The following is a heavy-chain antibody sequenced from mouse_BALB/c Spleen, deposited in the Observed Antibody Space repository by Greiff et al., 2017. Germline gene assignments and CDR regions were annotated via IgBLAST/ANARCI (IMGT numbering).Heavy chain of an antibody. CDR1: GYTFTSYY. V-gene: IGHV1S81*02. CDR3: TREGYYGDY. D-gene: IGHD1-1*02. CDR2: INPSNGGN. Sequence: VQLQQSGAELVKPGASVKLSCKASGYTFTSYYMYWVKQRPGQGLEWIGEINPSNGGNNFNEKFKSKATLTVDESSSTAYMQLSSLTSEDSAVYYCTREGYYGDYWGQGTSVTVSS. J-gene: IGHJ4*01.